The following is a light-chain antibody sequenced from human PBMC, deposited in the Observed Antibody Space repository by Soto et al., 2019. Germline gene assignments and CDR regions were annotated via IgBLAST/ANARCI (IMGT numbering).Light chain of an antibody. Sequence: DIQMTQSPTTLSASVGDRVTITCRASQSISAWLAWYQQKPGKAPKLLIFDASSLESGVPSRFSGSGSGTDLTITISSLQPDDFETYYCQQYNSYSWTFGQGTKVDIK. CDR2: DAS. CDR1: QSISAW. CDR3: QQYNSYSWT. J-gene: IGKJ1*01. V-gene: IGKV1-5*01.